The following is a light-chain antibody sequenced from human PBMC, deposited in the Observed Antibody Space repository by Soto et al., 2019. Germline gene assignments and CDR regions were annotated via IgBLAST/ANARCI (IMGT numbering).Light chain of an antibody. Sequence: EIVMTQSPATLSVSPGDRVTLSCRASQSVSTNVAWYQQRPGQAPRLLIFSASTRATAIPARFSGSGSVTEFPLTINSLQSEDFAVYYCQQYNDWPGFGQGTKVEV. CDR3: QQYNDWPG. CDR2: SAS. V-gene: IGKV3-15*01. J-gene: IGKJ1*01. CDR1: QSVSTN.